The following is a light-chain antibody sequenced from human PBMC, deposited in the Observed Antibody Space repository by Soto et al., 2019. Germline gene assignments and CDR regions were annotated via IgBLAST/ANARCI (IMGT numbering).Light chain of an antibody. J-gene: IGKJ3*01. V-gene: IGKV3-15*01. CDR2: GAS. CDR3: QQYNNWPP. CDR1: QSVSSN. Sequence: ELVMTQSPATLSVSPGERATLSCRASQSVSSNLAWYQQKPGQAPRLLIYGASTRATGIPARFSGSGSGTEFTLTISSLQSEDFAVYYCQQYNNWPPFGPGTKVDIK.